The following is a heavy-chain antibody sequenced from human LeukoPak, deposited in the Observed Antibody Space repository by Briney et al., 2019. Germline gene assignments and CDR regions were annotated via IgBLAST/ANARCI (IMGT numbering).Heavy chain of an antibody. D-gene: IGHD3-22*01. Sequence: GGSLRLSCTASGFTFSNHNMNWVRQAPGKGLEWVAVISYDGSNKYYADSVKGRFTISRDNSKNTLYLQMNSLRAEDTAVYYCAKDRGYYDSSGLDYWGQGTLVTVSS. CDR2: ISYDGSNK. J-gene: IGHJ4*02. V-gene: IGHV3-30*18. CDR1: GFTFSNHN. CDR3: AKDRGYYDSSGLDY.